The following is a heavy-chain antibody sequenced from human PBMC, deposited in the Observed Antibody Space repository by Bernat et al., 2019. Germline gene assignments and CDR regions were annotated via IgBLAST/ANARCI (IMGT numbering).Heavy chain of an antibody. J-gene: IGHJ6*02. CDR2: IWYDGSNK. CDR3: AREESDLYCSSTSCRMRYGMDV. CDR1: GFTFSSYG. D-gene: IGHD2-2*01. Sequence: QVQLVESGGGVVQPGRSLRLSCVASGFTFSSYGMHWVRQAPGKGLEWVAVIWYDGSNKYYADSVKGRFTISRDNSKNTLYLQMNSLRAEDTAVYYCAREESDLYCSSTSCRMRYGMDVWGQGTTVTVSS. V-gene: IGHV3-33*01.